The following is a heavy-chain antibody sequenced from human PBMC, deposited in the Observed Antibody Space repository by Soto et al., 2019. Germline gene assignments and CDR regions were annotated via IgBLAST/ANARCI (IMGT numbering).Heavy chain of an antibody. CDR3: ARVVYYYGSGSYYLGRGNYYYYGMDV. CDR1: GGSISSSNW. D-gene: IGHD3-10*01. Sequence: QVQLQESGPGLVKPSGTLSLTCAVSGGSISSSNWWSWVRQPPGKGLEWIGEIYHSGSTNYNPSLMIRVTISVDKSKTQFSLKLSSVTAADTAVYYCARVVYYYGSGSYYLGRGNYYYYGMDVWGQGTTVTVS. J-gene: IGHJ6*02. CDR2: IYHSGST. V-gene: IGHV4-4*02.